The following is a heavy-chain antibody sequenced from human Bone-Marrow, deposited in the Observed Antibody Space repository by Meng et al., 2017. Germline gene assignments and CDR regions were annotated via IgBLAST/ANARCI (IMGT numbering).Heavy chain of an antibody. J-gene: IGHJ6*02. CDR2: IIPILGIA. V-gene: IGHV1-69*02. CDR3: ARVSSGYDSTYYYYGMDV. D-gene: IGHD5-12*01. CDR1: GGTFSSYT. Sequence: SVKVSCKASGGTFSSYTISWVRQAPGQGLEWMGRIIPILGIANYAQKFQGRVTITADESTSTAYMELSSLRSEDTAVYYCARVSSGYDSTYYYYGMDVWGQGNTVTVSS.